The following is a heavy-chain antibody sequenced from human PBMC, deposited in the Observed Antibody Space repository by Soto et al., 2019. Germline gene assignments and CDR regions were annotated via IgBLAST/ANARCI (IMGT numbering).Heavy chain of an antibody. Sequence: EVQLLESGGGLVQPGGSLRLSCAASGFTFSSYAMSWVRLAPGKGLEWFSSIGGSGGTYYADSVKGRFTISRDNSKNMLYLQLTSPRAEDTAMYYCAKGQGWSYYYDSWGQGTLVTVSS. CDR2: IGGSGGT. V-gene: IGHV3-23*01. CDR3: AKGQGWSYYYDS. D-gene: IGHD2-15*01. J-gene: IGHJ4*02. CDR1: GFTFSSYA.